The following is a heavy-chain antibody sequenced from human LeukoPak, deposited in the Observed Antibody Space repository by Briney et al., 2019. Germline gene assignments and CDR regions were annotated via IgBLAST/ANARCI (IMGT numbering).Heavy chain of an antibody. CDR1: GYTFTGYY. Sequence: GASVKVSCKASGYTFTGYYMHWVRQAPGQGLEWMGWINPNSGGTNYAQKFQGRVTMTRDTSISTAYMELSRLRSDDTAVYYCARRSGYCSSTSCSRYYYGMDVWGQGTTVTVSS. CDR2: INPNSGGT. J-gene: IGHJ6*02. D-gene: IGHD2-2*01. CDR3: ARRSGYCSSTSCSRYYYGMDV. V-gene: IGHV1-2*02.